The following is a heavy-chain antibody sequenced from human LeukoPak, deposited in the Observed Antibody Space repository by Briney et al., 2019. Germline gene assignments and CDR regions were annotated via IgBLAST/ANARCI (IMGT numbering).Heavy chain of an antibody. CDR1: GASISTTNW. V-gene: IGHV4-4*02. J-gene: IGHJ4*02. Sequence: SETLSLTCTVSGASISTTNWWTWVRHPPGKGLEWIGEIYHSGRTNYNPSLKSRVTISIDNSKNQFFLTLNSVTAADTAVYYCARYYYGSGSQDYWGQGTLVTVSS. CDR3: ARYYYGSGSQDY. D-gene: IGHD3-10*01. CDR2: IYHSGRT.